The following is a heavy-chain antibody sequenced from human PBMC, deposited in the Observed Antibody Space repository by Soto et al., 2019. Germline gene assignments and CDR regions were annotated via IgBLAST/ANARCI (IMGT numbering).Heavy chain of an antibody. CDR1: GYTFTGYY. J-gene: IGHJ3*02. CDR2: INPNSGGT. V-gene: IGHV1-2*04. D-gene: IGHD2-15*01. Sequence: ASVKVSCKASGYTFTGYYMHWVRQAPGQGLEWMGWINPNSGGTNYAQKFQGWVTMTRETSISTAYMELSRLRSDDTAVYYCARSLIVVVVAATDAFDIWGQGTMVTVSS. CDR3: ARSLIVVVVAATDAFDI.